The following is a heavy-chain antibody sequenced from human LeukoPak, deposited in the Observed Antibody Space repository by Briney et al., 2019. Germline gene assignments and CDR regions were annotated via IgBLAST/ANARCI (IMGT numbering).Heavy chain of an antibody. V-gene: IGHV4-39*01. CDR2: IYYSGST. CDR1: GGSISSSSYY. Sequence: SETLSLTCTVSGGSISSSSYYWGWIRQPPGKGLEWIGSIYYSGSTYYNPSLKSRVTISVDTSKNQFSLKLSSVTAADTAVYYCARTTAYYDILTGYLPAYYFDYWGQGTLVTVSS. CDR3: ARTTAYYDILTGYLPAYYFDY. D-gene: IGHD3-9*01. J-gene: IGHJ4*02.